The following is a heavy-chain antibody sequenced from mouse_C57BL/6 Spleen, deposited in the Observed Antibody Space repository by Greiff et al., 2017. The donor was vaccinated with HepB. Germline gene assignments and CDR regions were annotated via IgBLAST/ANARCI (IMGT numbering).Heavy chain of an antibody. J-gene: IGHJ4*01. CDR3: ARKWDYGIGDY. V-gene: IGHV1-81*01. D-gene: IGHD1-1*01. CDR2: IYPRSGNT. CDR1: GYTFTSYG. Sequence: VQLQESGAELARPGASVKLSCKASGYTFTSYGISWVKQRTGQGLEWIGEIYPRSGNTYYNEKFKGKATLTADKSSSTAYMELRSLTSEDSAVYFCARKWDYGIGDYWGQGTSVTVAS.